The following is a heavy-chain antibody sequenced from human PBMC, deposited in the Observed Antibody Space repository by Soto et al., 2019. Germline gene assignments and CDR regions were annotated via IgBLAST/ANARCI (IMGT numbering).Heavy chain of an antibody. CDR1: GFTFSSYG. V-gene: IGHV3-30*18. D-gene: IGHD5-18*01. J-gene: IGHJ4*02. Sequence: PGGSLRLSCAASGFTFSSYGMHWVRQAPGKGLEWVAVISYDGSNKYYADSVKGRFTISRDNSKNTLYLQMNSLRAEDTAVYYCAKDVDRSTWIQLWLQGYAFDYWGQGTLVTVSS. CDR2: ISYDGSNK. CDR3: AKDVDRSTWIQLWLQGYAFDY.